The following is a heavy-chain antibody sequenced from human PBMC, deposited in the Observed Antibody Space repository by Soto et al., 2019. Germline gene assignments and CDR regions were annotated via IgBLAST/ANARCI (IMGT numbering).Heavy chain of an antibody. J-gene: IGHJ6*02. CDR3: ARGAGTGKFYQYAVDV. CDR2: INGHTGKT. D-gene: IGHD1-1*01. Sequence: QIVQSGAEVKKPGASVRISCKSSGFNFESYTIHWLRQAPGHRFEWMGSINGHTGKTSYSRKFRNRVTISRDRAASTAYVEVRSLATDDTAVYFCARGAGTGKFYQYAVDVWGQGTTVIVSS. V-gene: IGHV1-3*01. CDR1: GFNFESYT.